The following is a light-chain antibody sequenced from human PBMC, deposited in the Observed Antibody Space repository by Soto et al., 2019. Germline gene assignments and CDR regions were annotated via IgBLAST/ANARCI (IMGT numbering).Light chain of an antibody. CDR1: SSNIGSNT. CDR3: AAWDDSLNGWV. Sequence: QSVLTQPPSASATPGQMVTISCSGSSSNIGSNTVNWYQQLPGTAPKLLIYSNNQRPSGVPDRFSGSKSGTSASLAISGLQSEDEADYYCAAWDDSLNGWVFGGGTKLTVL. CDR2: SNN. J-gene: IGLJ3*02. V-gene: IGLV1-44*01.